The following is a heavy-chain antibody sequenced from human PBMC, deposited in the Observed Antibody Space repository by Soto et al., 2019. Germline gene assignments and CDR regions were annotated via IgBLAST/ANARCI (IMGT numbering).Heavy chain of an antibody. V-gene: IGHV3-23*01. Sequence: GGSLRLSCAAYGFTFSSYAMSWVRQAPGKGLEWVSAMSGSGYSTYYADSVKGRFTISRDNSKNTLYLQMNSLRAEDTAVYYCAKDLKHSSSLYEFDYWGQGTLVTVSS. CDR1: GFTFSSYA. CDR2: MSGSGYST. CDR3: AKDLKHSSSLYEFDY. J-gene: IGHJ4*02. D-gene: IGHD6-6*01.